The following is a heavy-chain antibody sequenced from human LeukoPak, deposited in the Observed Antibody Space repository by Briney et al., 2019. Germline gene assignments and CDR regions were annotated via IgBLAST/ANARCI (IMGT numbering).Heavy chain of an antibody. CDR3: ARGPQVGAFDL. D-gene: IGHD1-26*01. J-gene: IGHJ3*01. CDR1: GDTISSYD. V-gene: IGHV1-69*01. CDR2: IIPIFGTA. Sequence: SVKVSCKASGDTISSYDISWVPQAPGQGLEWMGGIIPIFGTANYAQKFQGRVTITADESTSTAYMELSSLRSEDTAMYYCARGPQVGAFDLWGQGTVVTVSS.